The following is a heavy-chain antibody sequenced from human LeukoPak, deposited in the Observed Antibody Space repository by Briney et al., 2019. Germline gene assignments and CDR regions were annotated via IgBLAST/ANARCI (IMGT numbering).Heavy chain of an antibody. CDR1: GYSFTSYW. CDR2: IYPGDSDT. Sequence: GESLKFSCQGSGYSFTSYWIGWVRQLPGKGLEWMGIIYPGDSDTRYSPSFQGQVTISADKSISTAYLQWSSLKASDTAMYYCARQRRYSSSWHLHFDYWGQGTLVTVSS. J-gene: IGHJ4*02. V-gene: IGHV5-51*01. CDR3: ARQRRYSSSWHLHFDY. D-gene: IGHD6-13*01.